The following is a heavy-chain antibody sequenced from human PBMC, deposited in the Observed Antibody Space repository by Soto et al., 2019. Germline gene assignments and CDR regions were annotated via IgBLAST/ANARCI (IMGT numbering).Heavy chain of an antibody. CDR1: GGSISSSSYY. V-gene: IGHV4-39*01. D-gene: IGHD6-19*01. Sequence: SETLSLTCTVSGGSISSSSYYWGWIRRPPGKGLEWIGSIYYSGSTYYNPSLKSRVTISVDTSKNQFSLKLSSVTAADTAVYYRARLAAPSGWYLDYWGQGTLVTVSS. J-gene: IGHJ4*02. CDR3: ARLAAPSGWYLDY. CDR2: IYYSGST.